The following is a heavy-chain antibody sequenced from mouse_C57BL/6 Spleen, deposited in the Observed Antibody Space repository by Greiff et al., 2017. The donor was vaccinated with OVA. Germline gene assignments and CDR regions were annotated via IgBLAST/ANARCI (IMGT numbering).Heavy chain of an antibody. V-gene: IGHV1-80*01. CDR3: ASPRGSYYSNAMDY. Sequence: LVESGAELVKPGASVKISCKASGYAFSSYWMNWVKQRPGKGLEWIGQIYPGDGDTNYNGKFKGKATLTADKSSSTAYMQLSSLTSEDSAVYFCASPRGSYYSNAMDYWGQGTSVTVSS. J-gene: IGHJ4*01. D-gene: IGHD2-5*01. CDR2: IYPGDGDT. CDR1: GYAFSSYW.